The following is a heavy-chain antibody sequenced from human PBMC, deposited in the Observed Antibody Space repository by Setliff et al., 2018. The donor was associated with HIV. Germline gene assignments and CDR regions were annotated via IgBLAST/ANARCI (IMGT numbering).Heavy chain of an antibody. Sequence: SETLSLTCTVSGGSISNYYWSWLRQPPGKGLEWIGYIPYTGSTNYNPSLKSRVTISVDTSKNQFSLKLSSVTAADTAVYYCAGGLHYGLGKFGYWGQGTLVTVSS. J-gene: IGHJ4*02. CDR3: AGGLHYGLGKFGY. CDR2: IPYTGST. CDR1: GGSISNYY. V-gene: IGHV4-59*01. D-gene: IGHD3-10*01.